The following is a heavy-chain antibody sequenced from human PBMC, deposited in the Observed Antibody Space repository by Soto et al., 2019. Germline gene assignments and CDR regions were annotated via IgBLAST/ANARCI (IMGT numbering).Heavy chain of an antibody. CDR1: GFTFSSYA. V-gene: IGHV3-23*01. CDR2: ISGSGGST. J-gene: IGHJ4*02. Sequence: GGSLRLSCAASGFTFSSYAMSWVRQAPGKGLEWVSAISGSGGSTYYADSVKGRFTISRDNSKNTLYLQMNSLRAEDTAVYYCAKDLYPYQLLYSQFDYWGQGTLVTVSS. D-gene: IGHD2-2*02. CDR3: AKDLYPYQLLYSQFDY.